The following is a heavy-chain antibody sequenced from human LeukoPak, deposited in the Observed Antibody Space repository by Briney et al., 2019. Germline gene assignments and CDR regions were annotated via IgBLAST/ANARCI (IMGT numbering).Heavy chain of an antibody. J-gene: IGHJ5*02. V-gene: IGHV3-74*01. Sequence: GGCPSLPCAASGFTFSSYWMHWVRQAPGKGLVWVSRINSDGSSTSYADSVKGRFTISRDNAKNTLYLQMNSLRAEDTAVYYCARGRGYSGYDPWFDLWRQRTGVTVSS. CDR3: ARGRGYSGYDPWFDL. CDR2: INSDGSST. CDR1: GFTFSSYW. D-gene: IGHD5-12*01.